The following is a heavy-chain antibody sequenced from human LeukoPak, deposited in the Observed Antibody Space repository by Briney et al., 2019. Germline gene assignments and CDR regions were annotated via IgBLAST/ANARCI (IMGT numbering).Heavy chain of an antibody. D-gene: IGHD1-26*01. CDR3: ARDLELLGWFDP. J-gene: IGHJ5*02. Sequence: ASVKVSCKASGGTFSSYAISWVRQAPGQGLEWMGGIIPIFGTANYAQKSQGRVTITADESTSTAYMELSSLRSEDTAVYYCARDLELLGWFDPWGQGTLVTVSS. CDR2: IIPIFGTA. V-gene: IGHV1-69*13. CDR1: GGTFSSYA.